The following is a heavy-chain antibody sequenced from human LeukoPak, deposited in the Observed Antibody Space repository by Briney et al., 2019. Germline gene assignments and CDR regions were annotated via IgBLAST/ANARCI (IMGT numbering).Heavy chain of an antibody. V-gene: IGHV3-48*04. CDR2: IRSNSGTI. J-gene: IGHJ4*02. D-gene: IGHD2-15*01. Sequence: GGSLRLSCAASGFPFSTYSMDWVRQAPGKGLEWVSYIRSNSGTIYYADSVKGRFTVSRDNAKRSLYLQMNSLRADDTAVYYCTRASSLEYCGGSSCPFDLWGQGTLVTVSS. CDR1: GFPFSTYS. CDR3: TRASSLEYCGGSSCPFDL.